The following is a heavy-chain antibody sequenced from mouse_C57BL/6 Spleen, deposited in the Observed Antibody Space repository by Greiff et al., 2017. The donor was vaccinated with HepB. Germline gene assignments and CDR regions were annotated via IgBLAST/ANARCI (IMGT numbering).Heavy chain of an antibody. CDR3: ARGNYGSSWYFDV. CDR2: INPNNGGT. Sequence: VQLKQSGPELVKPGASVKIPCKASGYTFTDYNMDWVKQSHGKSLEWIGDINPNNGGTIYNQTFKGKATLTVDKSSSTAYMELRSLTSEDTAVYYCARGNYGSSWYFDVWGTGTTVTVSS. D-gene: IGHD1-1*01. CDR1: GYTFTDYN. J-gene: IGHJ1*03. V-gene: IGHV1-18*01.